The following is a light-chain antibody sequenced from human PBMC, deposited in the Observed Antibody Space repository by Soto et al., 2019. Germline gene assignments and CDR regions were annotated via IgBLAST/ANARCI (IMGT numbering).Light chain of an antibody. J-gene: IGKJ2*01. CDR3: LQTDSGPYT. CDR1: QSISSY. V-gene: IGKV1-39*01. Sequence: DIQMTQSPSSLSASVGDRVTLTCRASQSISSYLNWYQLKPGRPPKLLIYFASSLQAGVPSRFSGAGSETDFTLTITDLQPEDFTSYYCLQTDSGPYTFGQGT. CDR2: FAS.